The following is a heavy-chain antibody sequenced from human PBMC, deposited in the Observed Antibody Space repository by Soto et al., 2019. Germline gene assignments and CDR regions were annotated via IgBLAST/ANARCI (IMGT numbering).Heavy chain of an antibody. V-gene: IGHV1-18*04. CDR1: GYTFTSYG. CDR2: ISAYNGNT. J-gene: IGHJ4*02. D-gene: IGHD3-22*01. Sequence: AAVKVSCKASGYTFTSYGISWVRQAPGQGLEWMEWISAYNGNTNYAQKLQGRVTMTTDTSTSTAYMELRSLRSDDTAVYYCARDHSGGYYLTMHDYWGQGTLVTVSS. CDR3: ARDHSGGYYLTMHDY.